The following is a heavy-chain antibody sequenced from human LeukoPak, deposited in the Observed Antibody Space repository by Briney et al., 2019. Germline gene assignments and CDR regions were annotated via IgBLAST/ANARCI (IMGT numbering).Heavy chain of an antibody. CDR1: GFTFSKYW. Sequence: PGVSLRLSCAASGFTFSKYWMLWVRQAPGKGLESVSRINTDGTVTTYADSVKGRFTVSRDNADNTMFLQMNSVRDEDTAVYYCATKQWLAPPPDSWGQGTPVTVSS. V-gene: IGHV3-74*01. D-gene: IGHD6-19*01. CDR3: ATKQWLAPPPDS. CDR2: INTDGTVT. J-gene: IGHJ4*02.